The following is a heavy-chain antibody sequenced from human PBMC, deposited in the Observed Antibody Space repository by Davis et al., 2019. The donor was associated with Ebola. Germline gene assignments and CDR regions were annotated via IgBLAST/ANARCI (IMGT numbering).Heavy chain of an antibody. CDR2: IRSKAYGGTT. Sequence: GESLKISCTASGFTFGDYAMSWVRQAPGKGLEWVGFIRSKAYGGTTEYAASVKGRFTISRDDSKSIAYLQMNSLKTEDTAVYYCTRGLDSSGYFSRWFDPWGQGTLVTVSS. CDR1: GFTFGDYA. J-gene: IGHJ5*02. CDR3: TRGLDSSGYFSRWFDP. V-gene: IGHV3-49*04. D-gene: IGHD3-22*01.